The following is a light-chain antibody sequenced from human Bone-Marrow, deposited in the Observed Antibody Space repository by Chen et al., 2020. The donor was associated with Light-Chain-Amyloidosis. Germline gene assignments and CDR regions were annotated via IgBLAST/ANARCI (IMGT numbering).Light chain of an antibody. J-gene: IGLJ2*01. Sequence: SYELTQPPSVLVSPGQTARITCSGDDLPTKYAYWYQQKPGQAPVLVIHRDTERPSGISERFSGSSSWTTATLTISGVQAEDEADYHCQSADSSGTYEVIFGGGTKLTVL. CDR3: QSADSSGTYEVI. V-gene: IGLV3-25*03. CDR1: DLPTKY. CDR2: RDT.